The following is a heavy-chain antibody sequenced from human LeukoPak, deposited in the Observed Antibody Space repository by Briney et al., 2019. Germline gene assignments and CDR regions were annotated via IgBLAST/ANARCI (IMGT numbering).Heavy chain of an antibody. CDR2: IDSDGSST. D-gene: IGHD3-22*01. Sequence: GGSLRLSCAASGFTFTSYWMHWVRQAPGKGLVWVSRIDSDGSSTTYADSVKGRFTISRDNAKNTLYLQMNSLRAEDTAVYYCAKGSGYNDYWGQGTLVTVSS. CDR3: AKGSGYNDY. V-gene: IGHV3-74*01. J-gene: IGHJ4*02. CDR1: GFTFTSYW.